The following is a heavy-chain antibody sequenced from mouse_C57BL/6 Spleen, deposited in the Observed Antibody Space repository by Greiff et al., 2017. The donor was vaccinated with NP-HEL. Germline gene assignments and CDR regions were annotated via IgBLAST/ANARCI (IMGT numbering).Heavy chain of an antibody. J-gene: IGHJ4*01. CDR1: GYTFTSYD. V-gene: IGHV1-85*01. CDR3: ARRSATVVDAMDY. CDR2: IYPRDGST. Sequence: VQLQQSGPELVKPGASVKLSCKASGYTFTSYDINWVKQRPGQGLEWIGWIYPRDGSTKYNEKFKGKATLTVDTSSSTAYMELHSLTSEDSAVYFCARRSATVVDAMDYWGQGTSVTVSS. D-gene: IGHD1-1*01.